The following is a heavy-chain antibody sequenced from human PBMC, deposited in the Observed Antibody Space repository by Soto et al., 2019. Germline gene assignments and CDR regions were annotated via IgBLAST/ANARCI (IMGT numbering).Heavy chain of an antibody. D-gene: IGHD3-3*01. CDR1: GGSINNYY. CDR3: ARLGSNSSFGY. V-gene: IGHV4-59*08. J-gene: IGHJ4*02. CDR2: IYYSGST. Sequence: QVQLQESGPGLVKPSETLSLTCTVSGGSINNYYWTWIRQPPGKGLEWIGYIYYSGSTNYNPSLKSRVTMSVDTSKNQFSLKLSSVTAADTALYYCARLGSNSSFGYWGQGTLVTVSS.